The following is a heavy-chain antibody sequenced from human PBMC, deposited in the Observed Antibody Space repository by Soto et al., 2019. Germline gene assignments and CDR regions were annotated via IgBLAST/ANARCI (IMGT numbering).Heavy chain of an antibody. CDR1: GFTFSSYA. CDR3: ARDLQTYTFDY. Sequence: QVQLVESGGGVVQPGRSLRLSCAASGFTFSSYAMHWVRQAPGKGLEWVAVISYDGSNKYYADSVKGRFTISRDNSKNPLYLQMNSLRAEDTAVYYCARDLQTYTFDYWGQGTLVTVSS. D-gene: IGHD3-16*01. CDR2: ISYDGSNK. V-gene: IGHV3-30-3*01. J-gene: IGHJ4*02.